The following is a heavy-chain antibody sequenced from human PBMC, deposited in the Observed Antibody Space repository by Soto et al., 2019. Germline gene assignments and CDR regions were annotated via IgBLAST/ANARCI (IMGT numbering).Heavy chain of an antibody. D-gene: IGHD2-8*01. V-gene: IGHV3-64*01. CDR1: GFTFSTYA. CDR3: ARDRCTNGVCYAPSDY. CDR2: ISSNGRST. Sequence: GGSLRLSCATSGFTFSTYAMHWVRQAPGKGLEYVSAISSNGRSTYYANSVKGRFTISRDNSKNTLYLQMDSLRAEDMAVYYCARDRCTNGVCYAPSDYWGQGTLVTVAS. J-gene: IGHJ4*02.